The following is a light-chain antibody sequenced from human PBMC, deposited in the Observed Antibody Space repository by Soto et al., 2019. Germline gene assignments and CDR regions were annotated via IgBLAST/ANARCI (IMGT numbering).Light chain of an antibody. J-gene: IGKJ1*01. V-gene: IGKV3-11*01. CDR1: ESVTNY. CDR3: QQRSDWPWT. CDR2: DVS. Sequence: TMSPATLSVSQGARGTLSYRASESVTNYLAWYQQKPGQAPRLLVYDVSNRATGIPARFSGGGSGTDFTLTISNLEPEDFAVYYCQQRSDWPWTFGQGTKVDIK.